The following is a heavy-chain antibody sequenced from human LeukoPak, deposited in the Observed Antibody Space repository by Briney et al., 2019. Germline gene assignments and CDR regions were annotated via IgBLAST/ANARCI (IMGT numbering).Heavy chain of an antibody. CDR2: ISGSGGST. CDR1: GFTFSSYA. J-gene: IGHJ4*02. D-gene: IGHD3-22*01. Sequence: GGSLRLSCAASGFTFSSYAMSWVRQAPGKGLEWVSAISGSGGSTYYADSVKGRFTISRDNSRNTLYLQMNSLRAEDTAVYYCAKDARYYYDSSGYYYGYWGQGTLVTVSS. CDR3: AKDARYYYDSSGYYYGY. V-gene: IGHV3-23*01.